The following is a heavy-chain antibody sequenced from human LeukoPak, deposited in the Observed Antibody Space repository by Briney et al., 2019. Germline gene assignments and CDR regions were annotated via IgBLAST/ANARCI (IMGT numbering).Heavy chain of an antibody. J-gene: IGHJ4*02. Sequence: GGSLRLSCAASGFTFDDYAMHWVRQAPGKVLEWVSLVSGDGGSTHYADSVKGRFTISRDNSKNSLYLQMNSLRTEDTALYYCARDMGIMVRGVSLNHFDYWGQGTLATVSS. V-gene: IGHV3-43*02. CDR2: VSGDGGST. CDR1: GFTFDDYA. CDR3: ARDMGIMVRGVSLNHFDY. D-gene: IGHD3-10*01.